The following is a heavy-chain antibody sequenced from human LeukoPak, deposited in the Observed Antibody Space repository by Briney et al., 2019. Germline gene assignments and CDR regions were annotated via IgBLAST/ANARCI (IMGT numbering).Heavy chain of an antibody. J-gene: IGHJ5*01. CDR1: GYTFTGYY. CDR2: INPNSGGT. CDR3: ARWFHDSSGYYYSTDS. D-gene: IGHD3-22*01. Sequence: GASVKVSCKASGYTFTGYYMHWVRQAPGQGLEWMGWINPNSGGTKYAQKFQGRVNMTRDSSISTAYMELSRLRSDDAAVHYCARWFHDSSGYYYSTDSWGQGTLVTVSP. V-gene: IGHV1-2*02.